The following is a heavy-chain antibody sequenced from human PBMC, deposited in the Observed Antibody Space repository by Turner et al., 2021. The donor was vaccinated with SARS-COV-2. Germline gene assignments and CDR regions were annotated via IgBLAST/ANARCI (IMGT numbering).Heavy chain of an antibody. Sequence: EVQLVESGGGLVQPGRSLRISCAHPVFPSDDYAMPWVRQAPGKGLEWVSVISWNSGSRGYADSVKGRITISRDNAKNALYLQMNSLRAEDTALYYCAKDIVGVSRGYVLGYYGMDVWGQGATVTVSS. CDR2: ISWNSGSR. CDR1: VFPSDDYA. J-gene: IGHJ6*02. CDR3: AKDIVGVSRGYVLGYYGMDV. D-gene: IGHD1-26*01. V-gene: IGHV3-9*02.